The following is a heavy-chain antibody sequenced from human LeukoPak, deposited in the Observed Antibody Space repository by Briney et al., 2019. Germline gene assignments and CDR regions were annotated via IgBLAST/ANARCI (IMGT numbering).Heavy chain of an antibody. CDR3: ARDDGSGTSGFDY. CDR2: INPNSGGT. Sequence: ASVKVSCKASGYTFTGYYMHWVRRAPGQGLEWMGWINPNSGGTNYAQKFQGWVTMTRDTSISTAYMELSRLRSDDTAVYYCARDDGSGTSGFDYWGQGTLVTVSS. V-gene: IGHV1-2*04. CDR1: GYTFTGYY. J-gene: IGHJ4*02. D-gene: IGHD3-10*01.